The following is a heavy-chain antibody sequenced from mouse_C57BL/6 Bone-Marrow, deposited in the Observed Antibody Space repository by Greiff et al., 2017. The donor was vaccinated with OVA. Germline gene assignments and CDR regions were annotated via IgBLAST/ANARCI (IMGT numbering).Heavy chain of an antibody. Sequence: EVQGVESGGGLVQSGRSLRLSCATSGFTFSDFYMEWVRQAPGKGLEWIAASRNKANDYTTEYSASVKGRFIVSRDTSQSILYLQMNALRAEDTAIYYCARAYGGNFAYWGQGTLVTVSA. J-gene: IGHJ3*01. CDR2: SRNKANDYTT. D-gene: IGHD1-1*01. CDR1: GFTFSDFY. CDR3: ARAYGGNFAY. V-gene: IGHV7-1*01.